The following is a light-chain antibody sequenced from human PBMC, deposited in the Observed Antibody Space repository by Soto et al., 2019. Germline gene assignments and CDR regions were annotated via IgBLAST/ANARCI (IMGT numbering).Light chain of an antibody. J-gene: IGKJ1*01. V-gene: IGKV1-9*01. Sequence: DIQLTQSPSCLFASVGDRVTVTCRASQGISSYLAWYQQKPGKAPKLLIYAASTLQSGVPSRFSGSGSGTELTLTISSLQPEDFATYYRQQLNSYPETFGQGTKVEIK. CDR3: QQLNSYPET. CDR1: QGISSY. CDR2: AAS.